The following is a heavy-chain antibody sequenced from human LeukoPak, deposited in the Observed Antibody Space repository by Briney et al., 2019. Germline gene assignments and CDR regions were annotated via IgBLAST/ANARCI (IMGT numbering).Heavy chain of an antibody. V-gene: IGHV4-34*01. CDR2: INHSGST. CDR3: ARGGQWLDSYYYYYMDV. J-gene: IGHJ6*03. CDR1: GGSFSGYY. D-gene: IGHD6-19*01. Sequence: KPSETLSLTCAVYGGSFSGYYWSWILQPPGKGLEWIGEINHSGSTNYNPSLKSRVTISVDTSKNQFSLKLSSVTAADTAVYYCARGGQWLDSYYYYYMDVWGKGTTVTVSS.